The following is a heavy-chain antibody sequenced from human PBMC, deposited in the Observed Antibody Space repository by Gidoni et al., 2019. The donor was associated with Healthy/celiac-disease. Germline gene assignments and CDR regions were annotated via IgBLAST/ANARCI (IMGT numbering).Heavy chain of an antibody. V-gene: IGHV3-30*18. CDR2: ISYEGSNK. CDR1: GFTFSSYG. CDR3: AKSAVMGFGEEFDY. J-gene: IGHJ4*02. D-gene: IGHD3-10*01. Sequence: QVQLVESGGGVVQPGRSLRLSCAASGFTFSSYGMHWVRQAPGKGLEWVAVISYEGSNKYYADSVKGRFTISRDNSKNTLYLQMNSLRAEDTAVYYCAKSAVMGFGEEFDYWGQGTLVTVSS.